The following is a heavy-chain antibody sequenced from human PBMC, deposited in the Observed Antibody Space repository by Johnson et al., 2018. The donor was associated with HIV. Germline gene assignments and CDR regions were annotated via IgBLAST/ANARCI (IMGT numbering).Heavy chain of an antibody. J-gene: IGHJ3*01. Sequence: QEQLEESGGGVVQPGTSLRLSCTASGFAFSSYALHWVRQAPGKGLEWVAVISYDGRDAYYADSVKGRFTSSRDNSKNTLYLQMNSLRPEDSAVYYCATLWFGEVSVYDAFDVWGQGTMVTVSS. D-gene: IGHD3-10*01. CDR1: GFAFSSYA. CDR3: ATLWFGEVSVYDAFDV. CDR2: ISYDGRDA. V-gene: IGHV3-30*04.